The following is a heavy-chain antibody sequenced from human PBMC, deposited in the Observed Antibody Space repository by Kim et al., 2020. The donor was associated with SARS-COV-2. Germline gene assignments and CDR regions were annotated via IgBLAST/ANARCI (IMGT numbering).Heavy chain of an antibody. V-gene: IGHV3-33*06. CDR1: GFTFSSYA. CDR3: AKEKADTAMVNDGGIDY. CDR2: IWYDGSNK. D-gene: IGHD5-18*01. J-gene: IGHJ4*02. Sequence: GGSLRLSCAASGFTFSSYAMHWVRQAPGKGLEWVAVIWYDGSNKYYADSVKGRFTISRDNSKNTLYLQMNSLRAEDTAVYYCAKEKADTAMVNDGGIDYWGQGTLVTVSS.